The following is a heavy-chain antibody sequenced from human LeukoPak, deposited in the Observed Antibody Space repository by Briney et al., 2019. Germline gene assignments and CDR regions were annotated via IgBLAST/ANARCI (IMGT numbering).Heavy chain of an antibody. Sequence: GGSLRLSCAASGFTFSSYAMSWVRQAPGKGLEWVSAISGSGGSTYYADSVKGRFTSSRDNSKNTLYLQMNSLRAEDTAVYYCAKGFGGGYCSGGSCYSGWFDPWGQGTLVTVSS. CDR2: ISGSGGST. D-gene: IGHD2-15*01. J-gene: IGHJ5*02. V-gene: IGHV3-23*01. CDR3: AKGFGGGYCSGGSCYSGWFDP. CDR1: GFTFSSYA.